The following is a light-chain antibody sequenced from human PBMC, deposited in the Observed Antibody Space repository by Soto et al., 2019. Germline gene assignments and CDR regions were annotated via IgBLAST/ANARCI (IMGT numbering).Light chain of an antibody. Sequence: EIVLTQSPGTLSLSPGERATLSCRASQSVSISYLAWYQQKPGQAPRLLIYGASSRATGIPDRFSGSGSGTDFTLTISRLEPEDFAVYYCQHYGSSPFTFGPGTKVDIK. CDR3: QHYGSSPFT. CDR1: QSVSISY. CDR2: GAS. V-gene: IGKV3-20*01. J-gene: IGKJ3*01.